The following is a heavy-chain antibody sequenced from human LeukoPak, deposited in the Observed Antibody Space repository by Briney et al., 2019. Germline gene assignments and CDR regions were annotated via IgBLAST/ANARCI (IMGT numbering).Heavy chain of an antibody. J-gene: IGHJ4*02. D-gene: IGHD3-22*01. CDR1: GYTFTSYG. Sequence: ASVKVSCEASGYTFTSYGISWVRQAPGQGLEWMGWISAYNGNTNYAQKLQGRVTMTTDTSTSTAYMELRSLRSDDTAVYYCASTSSGYYYRDYWGQGTLVTVSS. CDR2: ISAYNGNT. CDR3: ASTSSGYYYRDY. V-gene: IGHV1-18*01.